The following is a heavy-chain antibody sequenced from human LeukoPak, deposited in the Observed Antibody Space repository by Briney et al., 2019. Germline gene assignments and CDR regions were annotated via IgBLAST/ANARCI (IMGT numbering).Heavy chain of an antibody. CDR2: IWYDGSNK. CDR1: GFTFSSYG. CDR3: ARVLCSGGTCLDAFDI. V-gene: IGHV3-33*01. J-gene: IGHJ3*02. Sequence: GGSLRLSCVASGFTFSSYGMYWVRQAPGKGLEWVAVIWYDGSNKYYADSVKGRFTISRDNSKNTLYLQMNSLRAEDTAVYYCARVLCSGGTCLDAFDIWSQGTMVTVSS. D-gene: IGHD2-15*01.